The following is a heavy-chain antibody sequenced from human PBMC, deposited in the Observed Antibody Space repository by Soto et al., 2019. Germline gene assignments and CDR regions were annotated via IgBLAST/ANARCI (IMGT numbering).Heavy chain of an antibody. V-gene: IGHV4-34*01. J-gene: IGHJ6*02. CDR3: ARGRGLLLWFGDRYYGMDV. D-gene: IGHD3-10*01. CDR1: GGSFSGYY. CDR2: INHSGST. Sequence: SETLSLTCAVYGGSFSGYYWSWIRQPPGKGLEWIGEINHSGSTNYNPSLESRVTISVDTSKNQFSLKLSSVTAADTAVYYCARGRGLLLWFGDRYYGMDVWGQGTTVT.